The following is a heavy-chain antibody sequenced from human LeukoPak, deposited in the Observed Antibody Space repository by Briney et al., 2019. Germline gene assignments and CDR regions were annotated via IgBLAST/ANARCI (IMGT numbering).Heavy chain of an antibody. Sequence: PGGSLRLSCAASGFTFSSYSMNWVRQAPGKGLEWVSAISGSGGNTFYADSVKGRFTISRDNSKNTLYLQMNSLRAEDTAVYYCAKAQGSGSHYGMDVWGQGTTVTVSS. D-gene: IGHD3-10*01. V-gene: IGHV3-23*01. CDR3: AKAQGSGSHYGMDV. CDR1: GFTFSSYS. CDR2: ISGSGGNT. J-gene: IGHJ6*02.